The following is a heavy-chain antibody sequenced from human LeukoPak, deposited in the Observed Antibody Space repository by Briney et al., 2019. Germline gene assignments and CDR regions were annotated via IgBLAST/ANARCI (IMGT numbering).Heavy chain of an antibody. CDR3: ASSMVVFPQGWDYFGY. J-gene: IGHJ4*02. CDR2: IYTSRTT. CDR1: GRPISLYH. V-gene: IGHV4-4*07. D-gene: IGHD2-15*01. Sequence: PSEPLSLPCTVSGRPISLYHWSWIRQPARKGLEWIGRIYTSRTTNYNPSLKSRITKSVKPYKNQFSLKLSQPTAADTAVYYCASSMVVFPQGWDYFGYWGQGTLVNVFS.